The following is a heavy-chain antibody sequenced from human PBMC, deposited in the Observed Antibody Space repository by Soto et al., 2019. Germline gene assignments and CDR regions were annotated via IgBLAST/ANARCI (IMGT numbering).Heavy chain of an antibody. Sequence: QVQLQESGPGLVKPSETLSLTCTVSGGSISSYYWSWIRQPPGKGLEWIGYIYYSGSTNYNPSLKSRVTISVDTSKNQFSLKLSSVTAADTAVYYCASGWVIFGVVDAFDIWGQGTMVTVSS. CDR2: IYYSGST. V-gene: IGHV4-59*01. D-gene: IGHD3-3*01. J-gene: IGHJ3*02. CDR3: ASGWVIFGVVDAFDI. CDR1: GGSISSYY.